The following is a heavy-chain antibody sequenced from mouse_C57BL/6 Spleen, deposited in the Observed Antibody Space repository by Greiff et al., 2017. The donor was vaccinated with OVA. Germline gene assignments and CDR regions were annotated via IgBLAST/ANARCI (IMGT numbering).Heavy chain of an antibody. Sequence: DVKLQESGPGLAKPSQTLSLTCSVTGYSITSDYWNWIRKFPGNKLEYMGYISYSGSTYYNPSLKSRISITRDTSKNQYYLQLNSVTTEDTATYYCARRITTVVEGYYFDYWGQGTTLTVSS. D-gene: IGHD1-1*01. J-gene: IGHJ2*01. CDR2: ISYSGST. CDR3: ARRITTVVEGYYFDY. V-gene: IGHV3-8*01. CDR1: GYSITSDY.